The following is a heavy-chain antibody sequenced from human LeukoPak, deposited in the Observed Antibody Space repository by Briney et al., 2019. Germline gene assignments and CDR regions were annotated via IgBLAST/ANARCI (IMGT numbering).Heavy chain of an antibody. CDR3: ASHTSGSYLGGAFDI. D-gene: IGHD1-26*01. V-gene: IGHV5-51*01. Sequence: GESLKISCKGSGYSFTNYWIGWVRQMPGKGLEWMGIIYPGDSDTRYSPSFQGQVTISADKSISTANLQWSSLKASDTAMYYCASHTSGSYLGGAFDIWGQGTMVTVSS. CDR2: IYPGDSDT. CDR1: GYSFTNYW. J-gene: IGHJ3*02.